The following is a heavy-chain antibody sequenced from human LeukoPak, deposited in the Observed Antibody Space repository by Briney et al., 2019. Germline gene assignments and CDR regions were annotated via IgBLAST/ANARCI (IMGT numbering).Heavy chain of an antibody. CDR3: ATTMIGLYYFDY. Sequence: GGSLRLSCAASGFTFSSYSMNWVRQAPGKGLEWVSVISGSGGSTYYADSVKGRFTISRDNSKNTLYLQMNSLRAEDTAVYYCATTMIGLYYFDYWGQGTLVTVSS. D-gene: IGHD3-22*01. V-gene: IGHV3-23*01. J-gene: IGHJ4*02. CDR2: ISGSGGST. CDR1: GFTFSSYS.